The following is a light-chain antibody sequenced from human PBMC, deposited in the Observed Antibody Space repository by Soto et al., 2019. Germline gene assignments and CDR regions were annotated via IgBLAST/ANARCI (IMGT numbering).Light chain of an antibody. CDR1: QSVSSAY. J-gene: IGKJ1*01. V-gene: IGKV3-20*01. CDR3: QQYGSSPET. CDR2: DVS. Sequence: EIVLTQSPGTPSLSPGERATLSFRASQSVSSAYLAWYQQKPGQAPRLLIYDVSSRATGIPDRFSGSGSGTDYTLTVSRLEPEDFAVYYCQQYGSSPETFGQGTKVDIK.